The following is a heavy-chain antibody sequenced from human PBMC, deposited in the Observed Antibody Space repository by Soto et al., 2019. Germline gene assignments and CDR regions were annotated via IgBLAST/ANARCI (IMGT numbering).Heavy chain of an antibody. D-gene: IGHD6-13*01. CDR2: INHSGST. CDR1: GGSFSGYY. Sequence: LSLTCAVYGGSFSGYYWSWIRQPPGKGLEWIGEINHSGSTNYNPSLKSRVTISVDTSKNQFSLKLSSVTAADTAVYYCARSRSSSWYTNWFDPWGQGTLVTVSS. CDR3: ARSRSSSWYTNWFDP. V-gene: IGHV4-34*01. J-gene: IGHJ5*02.